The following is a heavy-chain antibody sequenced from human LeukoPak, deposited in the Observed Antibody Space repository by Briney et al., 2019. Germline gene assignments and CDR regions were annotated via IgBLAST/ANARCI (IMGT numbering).Heavy chain of an antibody. V-gene: IGHV3-13*01. J-gene: IGHJ6*04. D-gene: IGHD3-10*02. CDR3: AELGITMIGGV. CDR2: IDKAGDT. Sequence: GGSLRLSCAASGFSFSSYDMHWVRQGPGKGLEWVSGIDKAGDTYYPGSVKGRFTISRDNAKNSLYLQMNSLRAEDTAVYYCAELGITMIGGVWGKGTTVTISS. CDR1: GFSFSSYD.